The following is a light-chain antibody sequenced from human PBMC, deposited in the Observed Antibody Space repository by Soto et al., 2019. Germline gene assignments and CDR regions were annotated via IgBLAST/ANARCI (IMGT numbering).Light chain of an antibody. V-gene: IGKV3-20*01. J-gene: IGKJ4*01. CDR3: QQYGSSPLT. CDR1: QSVSGSY. Sequence: EIVLTQSPGTLSLSPGERATLSCRASQSVSGSYLAWYQQKPGQAPRLLIYGAPSSGTGIPDWFSGSGSGTAFTLTISRLEPEGFAVYYWQQYGSSPLTFGRGTKVEIK. CDR2: GAP.